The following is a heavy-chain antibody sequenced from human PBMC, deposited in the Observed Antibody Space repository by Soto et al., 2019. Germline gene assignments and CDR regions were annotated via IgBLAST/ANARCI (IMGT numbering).Heavy chain of an antibody. CDR3: ARDGGYSYALDL. CDR2: ISTTSVTM. J-gene: IGHJ4*02. V-gene: IGHV3-48*01. CDR1: GFVFNTYG. Sequence: HPGGSLRLSCEASGFVFNTYGMNWVRQAPGKGLEWIAYISTTSVTMYYADSLKGRFTVSRDNAQNSLYLQMNSLTADDTASYYCARDGGYSYALDLWGQGTLVTV. D-gene: IGHD5-12*01.